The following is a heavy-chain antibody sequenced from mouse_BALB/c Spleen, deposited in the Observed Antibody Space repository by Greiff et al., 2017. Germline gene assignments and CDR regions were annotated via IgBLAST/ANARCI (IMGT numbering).Heavy chain of an antibody. CDR3: TRDRGNYLAWFAY. CDR2: ISSGGSYT. Sequence: EVKLVESGGGLVKPGGSLKLSCAASGFTFSSYTMSWVRQTPEKRLEWVATISSGGSYTYYPDSVKGRFTISRDNAKNTLYLQMSSLKSEDTPMYYCTRDRGNYLAWFAYWGQGTLVTVSA. V-gene: IGHV5-6-4*01. D-gene: IGHD2-1*01. J-gene: IGHJ3*01. CDR1: GFTFSSYT.